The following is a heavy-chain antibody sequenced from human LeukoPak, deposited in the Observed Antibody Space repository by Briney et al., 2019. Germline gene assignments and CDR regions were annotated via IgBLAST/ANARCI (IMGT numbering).Heavy chain of an antibody. CDR1: GGSISSYY. J-gene: IGHJ4*02. Sequence: SETLSLTCTVSGGSISSYYWSWIRQPAGKGLEWIGRIYTSGSTNYNPSLKSRVTMSVDTSKNQFSLKLSSVTAADTAVYYCAREPATLRGKLHFDYWGQGTLVTVSS. CDR3: AREPATLRGKLHFDY. CDR2: IYTSGST. D-gene: IGHD3-16*01. V-gene: IGHV4-4*07.